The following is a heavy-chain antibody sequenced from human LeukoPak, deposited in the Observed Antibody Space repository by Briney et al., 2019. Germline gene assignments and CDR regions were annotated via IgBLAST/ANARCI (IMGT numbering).Heavy chain of an antibody. J-gene: IGHJ6*03. V-gene: IGHV4-4*07. CDR2: IYTSGST. D-gene: IGHD6-13*01. CDR1: GGSISSYY. CDR3: ARDGSSWFDYYYYMDV. Sequence: SETLSLTCTVSGGSISSYYWSWIRQPAGKGLEWIGRIYTSGSTNYNPSLKSRVTMSVDTSKNQFSLKLSSVTAADTAVYYCARDGSSWFDYYYYMDVWGKGTTVTVSS.